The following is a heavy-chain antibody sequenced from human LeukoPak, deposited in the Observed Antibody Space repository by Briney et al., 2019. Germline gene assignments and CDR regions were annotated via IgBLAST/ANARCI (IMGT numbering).Heavy chain of an antibody. CDR3: ARDPIEMATIHYFDY. V-gene: IGHV3-21*01. Sequence: NAGGSLRLSCAASGFTFSSYNMNWVRQAPGKGLEWVSSITSSSSYIYYADSVKGRFTISRDNAKNSLYLQMNSLRAEDTAVYYCARDPIEMATIHYFDYWGQGTLVTVSS. CDR2: ITSSSSYI. J-gene: IGHJ4*02. CDR1: GFTFSSYN. D-gene: IGHD5-24*01.